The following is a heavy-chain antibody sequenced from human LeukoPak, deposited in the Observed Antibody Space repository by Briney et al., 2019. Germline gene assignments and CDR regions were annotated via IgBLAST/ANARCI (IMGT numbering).Heavy chain of an antibody. CDR3: TRAWAAAGHYFDY. CDR2: TYYRSKWYN. CDR1: GDSVSSNSAT. Sequence: SQTLSLTCAISGDSVSSNSATWNWIRQSPPRGLEWLGRTYYRSKWYNDYAVSVKSRLTINPDTSKNQFSLQLNSVTPEDTAVYYCTRAWAAAGHYFDYWGQGTLVTVSS. J-gene: IGHJ4*02. D-gene: IGHD6-13*01. V-gene: IGHV6-1*01.